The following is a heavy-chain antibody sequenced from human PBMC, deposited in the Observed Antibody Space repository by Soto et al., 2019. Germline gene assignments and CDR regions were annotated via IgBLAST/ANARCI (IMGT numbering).Heavy chain of an antibody. V-gene: IGHV4-39*01. D-gene: IGHD3-3*01. CDR1: GGSISSSSYY. CDR3: ARLNDTIFGVVIRYYFDY. CDR2: IYYSGST. J-gene: IGHJ4*02. Sequence: QLQLQESGPGLVKPSETLSLTCTVSGGSISSSSYYWGWIRQPPGNGLEWLGSIYYSGSTYYNPSLKSRVTISVDTSKNQFSLKLSSVTAADTAVYYCARLNDTIFGVVIRYYFDYWGQGTLVTVSS.